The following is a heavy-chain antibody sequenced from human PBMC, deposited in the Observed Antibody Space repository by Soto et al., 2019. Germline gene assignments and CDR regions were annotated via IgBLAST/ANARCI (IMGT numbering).Heavy chain of an antibody. CDR2: INHSGST. CDR3: ARAGMGYCSGGSCYGYYYYYYMDV. J-gene: IGHJ6*03. CDR1: GGSFSGYY. D-gene: IGHD2-15*01. Sequence: QVQLQQWGAGLLKPLETLSLTCAVYGGSFSGYYWSWIRQPPGKGLEWIGEINHSGSTNYNPSLKSRVTISVDTSKNQFSLKLSSVTAADTAVYYCARAGMGYCSGGSCYGYYYYYYMDVWGKGTTVTVSS. V-gene: IGHV4-34*01.